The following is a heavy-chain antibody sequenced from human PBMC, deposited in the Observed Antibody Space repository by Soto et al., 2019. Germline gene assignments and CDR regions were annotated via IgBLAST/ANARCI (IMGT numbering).Heavy chain of an antibody. Sequence: QVQLVQSGAEVKKPGSSVKVSCKASGGTFSSYAISWVRQAPGQGLEWMGGIIPIFGTANYAQKFQGRVTITADESTSTAYMELSSLRSEDTAVYYCARDGGYWSGGSCPPGPIDPWGQGTLVTVSS. D-gene: IGHD2-15*01. J-gene: IGHJ5*02. CDR2: IIPIFGTA. CDR3: ARDGGYWSGGSCPPGPIDP. CDR1: GGTFSSYA. V-gene: IGHV1-69*01.